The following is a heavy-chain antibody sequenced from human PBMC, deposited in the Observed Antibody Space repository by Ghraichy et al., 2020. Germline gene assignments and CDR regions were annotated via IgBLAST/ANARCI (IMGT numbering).Heavy chain of an antibody. J-gene: IGHJ4*02. CDR2: IKQDGSEK. D-gene: IGHD4-11*01. Sequence: LSLTCAASGFSFSSDWMRWARQAPGKGLEWVAAIKQDGSEKSLVDSVKGRFTISRDNAKNSLYLQMSRLTAEDTAVYYCVRIYRGRSVSDWGQGTLVTVSS. V-gene: IGHV3-7*01. CDR3: VRIYRGRSVSD. CDR1: GFSFSSDW.